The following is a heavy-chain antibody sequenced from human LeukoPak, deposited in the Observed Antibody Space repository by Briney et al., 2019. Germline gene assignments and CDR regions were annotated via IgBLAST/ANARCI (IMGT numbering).Heavy chain of an antibody. Sequence: GGSLRLSCAASGFIFSSYWMSWVRQAPGKGLEWVANIKQDGSEKYYVDSVKGRFTISRDNAKNSLYLQMNSLRAEDTAVYYCARASGRLQLWSPFDYWGQGTLVTVSS. V-gene: IGHV3-7*01. CDR1: GFIFSSYW. CDR3: ARASGRLQLWSPFDY. D-gene: IGHD5-18*01. CDR2: IKQDGSEK. J-gene: IGHJ4*02.